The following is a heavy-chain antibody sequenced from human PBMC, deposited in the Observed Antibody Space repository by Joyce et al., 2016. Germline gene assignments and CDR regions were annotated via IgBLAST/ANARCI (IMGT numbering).Heavy chain of an antibody. Sequence: LLQSGAEVKKPGASVKVSCQVSGYIFSDFYIHWVRQAPGQGFEWVRRSKHGTGDTKATQKFQGRVTMTADTSISTVYMDLSRLTSDDTAVYYCAREKVEPAALYYYFYYMDVWGKGTTVTVSS. CDR3: AREKVEPAALYYYFYYMDV. J-gene: IGHJ6*03. CDR2: SKHGTGDT. V-gene: IGHV1-2*06. D-gene: IGHD2-2*01. CDR1: GYIFSDFY.